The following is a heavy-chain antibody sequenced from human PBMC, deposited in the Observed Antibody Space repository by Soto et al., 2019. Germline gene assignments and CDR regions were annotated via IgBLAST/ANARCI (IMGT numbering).Heavy chain of an antibody. CDR3: ARDPGSSGWYAFDY. V-gene: IGHV1-18*01. Sequence: GVSLKVSCKSSGYTFTSYGISWVRQAPGQGLEWMGWISAYNGNTNYAQKLQGRVTLTTDTSTSTAYMELRSLSSDDTAVYYCARDPGSSGWYAFDYWGQGTLVTVSS. CDR1: GYTFTSYG. J-gene: IGHJ4*02. CDR2: ISAYNGNT. D-gene: IGHD6-19*01.